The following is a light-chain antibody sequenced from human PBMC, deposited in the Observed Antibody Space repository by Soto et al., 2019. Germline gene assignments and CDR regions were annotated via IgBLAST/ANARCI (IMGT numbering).Light chain of an antibody. Sequence: EIVMTKSPATLSVSPGAGATLSCKASQNVYNNLAWYQQRPGQPPRLLIYDASTRATGISARFSGSGYGTEFTLTISSLQSEDFAVYFCQQCRNWPLTFGGGTKVEIK. CDR1: QNVYNN. J-gene: IGKJ4*01. V-gene: IGKV3-15*01. CDR3: QQCRNWPLT. CDR2: DAS.